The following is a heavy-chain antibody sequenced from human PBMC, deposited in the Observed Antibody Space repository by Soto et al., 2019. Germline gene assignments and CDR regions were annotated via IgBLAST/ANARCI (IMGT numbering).Heavy chain of an antibody. V-gene: IGHV4-39*01. J-gene: IGHJ4*02. CDR1: SGSMSSNSYY. D-gene: IGHD5-18*01. Sequence: SETLSLTCTVSSGSMSSNSYYWGWIRQPSGKGLEWIGSVSYSGNTYYNPTLKSRVTISIDTSKNQFSLKLSSVTAADTAVYYCARKGVDTAMAPFDYWGQGTLVTVSS. CDR3: ARKGVDTAMAPFDY. CDR2: VSYSGNT.